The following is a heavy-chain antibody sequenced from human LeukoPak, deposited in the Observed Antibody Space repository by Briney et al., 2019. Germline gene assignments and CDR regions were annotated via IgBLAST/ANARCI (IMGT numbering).Heavy chain of an antibody. Sequence: SETLSLTCTVSGGSINTYYWSWVRQPPGKGLEWIGYIYYGGTTYSTPSLKGRVTISADTSKNQFSLKLTSVTAADTAVYYCARSSVSGTYSGGYWGQGILVTVSS. CDR3: ARSSVSGTYSGGY. CDR1: GGSINTYY. J-gene: IGHJ4*02. CDR2: IYYGGTT. D-gene: IGHD3-10*01. V-gene: IGHV4-59*08.